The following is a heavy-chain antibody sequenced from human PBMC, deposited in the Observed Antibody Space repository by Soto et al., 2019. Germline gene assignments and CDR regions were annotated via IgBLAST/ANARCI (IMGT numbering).Heavy chain of an antibody. CDR3: ARRPYYYYYGMDV. CDR1: GGSFSGYY. V-gene: IGHV4-34*01. J-gene: IGHJ6*02. CDR2: INHSGST. Sequence: SETLSLTCAVYGGSFSGYYWTWIRQPPGTGLEWIGEINHSGSTNYNPSLKSRVTISIDTSKNQFSLNLNSVTAADTAVYYCARRPYYYYYGMDVWGQGTTVTVSS.